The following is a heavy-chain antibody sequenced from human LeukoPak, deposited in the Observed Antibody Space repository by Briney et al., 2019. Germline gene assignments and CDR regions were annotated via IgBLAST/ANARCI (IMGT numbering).Heavy chain of an antibody. CDR1: GFTFSSYG. V-gene: IGHV3-30*02. Sequence: PGGSLRLSCAASGFTFSSYGMHWVRQAPGKGLEWVAFIRYDGSNKYYADSVKGRFTISRDNSKNTLYLQMNSLRAEDTALYYCGKGAIGEYGEHQGGGNFDYWGQGTLVTVSS. CDR3: GKGAIGEYGEHQGGGNFDY. J-gene: IGHJ4*02. D-gene: IGHD4-17*01. CDR2: IRYDGSNK.